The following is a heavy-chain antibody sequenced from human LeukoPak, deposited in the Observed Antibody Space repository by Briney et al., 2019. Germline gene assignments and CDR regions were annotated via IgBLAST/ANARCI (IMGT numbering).Heavy chain of an antibody. J-gene: IGHJ5*02. CDR2: ISAYNGNT. CDR3: ARGKLVNNWFDP. Sequence: ASVKVSCKASGYTFTTYGVSWVRQAPGQGLEWMGWISAYNGNTNYAQKLQGRVTMTTDTSTSTAYMKLRSLRSEDTAVYYCARGKLVNNWFDPWGQGTLVTVSS. CDR1: GYTFTTYG. V-gene: IGHV1-18*01. D-gene: IGHD6-13*01.